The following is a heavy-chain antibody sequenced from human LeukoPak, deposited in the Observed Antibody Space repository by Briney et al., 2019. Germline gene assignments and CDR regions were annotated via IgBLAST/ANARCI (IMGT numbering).Heavy chain of an antibody. CDR2: IIPIFGTA. J-gene: IGHJ4*02. CDR3: GRGWGGNFDY. Sequence: SVQVSCKASGGTFSSYAISWVRQAPGQGLEWMGGIIPIFGTANYAQKFQGRVTITTDESTSTAYMELSSLRSEDTAVYYCGRGWGGNFDYWGQGTLVTVFS. CDR1: GGTFSSYA. D-gene: IGHD1-26*01. V-gene: IGHV1-69*05.